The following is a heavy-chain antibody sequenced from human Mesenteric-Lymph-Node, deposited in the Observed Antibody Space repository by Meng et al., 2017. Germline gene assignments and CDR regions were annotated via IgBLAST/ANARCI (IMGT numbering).Heavy chain of an antibody. CDR1: GFTFSSYW. CDR2: IWYDGSNK. D-gene: IGHD2-15*01. Sequence: GESLKISCAASGFTFSSYWMSWVRQAPGKGLEWVAVIWYDGSNKYYADSVKGRFTISRDNSKNTLYLQMNSLRAEDTAVYYCARATLTTAVVGEVVVAATELGPFDYWGQGTLVTGYS. CDR3: ARATLTTAVVGEVVVAATELGPFDY. V-gene: IGHV3-33*08. J-gene: IGHJ4*02.